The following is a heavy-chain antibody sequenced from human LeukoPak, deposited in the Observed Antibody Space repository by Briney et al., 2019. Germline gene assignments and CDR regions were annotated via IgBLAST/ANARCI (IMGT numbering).Heavy chain of an antibody. CDR2: IYSGGST. CDR1: GFTFSSSG. V-gene: IGHV3-66*01. D-gene: IGHD1-26*01. Sequence: PGGSLRLSCAASGFTFSSSGMSWVRQAPGKGLDWVSVIYSGGSTYYADSVKGRFTISRDNAKNSLYLQMNSLRAEDTAVYYCARAGSGRSPDWFDPWGQGTLVTVSS. J-gene: IGHJ5*02. CDR3: ARAGSGRSPDWFDP.